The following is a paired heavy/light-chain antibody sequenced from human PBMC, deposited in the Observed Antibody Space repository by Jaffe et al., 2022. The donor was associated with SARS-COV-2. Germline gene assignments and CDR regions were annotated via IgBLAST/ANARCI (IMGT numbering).Light chain of an antibody. Sequence: DIQMTQSPSSLSASVGDRVTITCRASQGIRNDLGWYQQKPGRAPKRLIYAASSLQSGVPSRFSGSGSGTEFTLTISSLQPEDFATYYCLQHNTYPWTFGQGTKVEIE. J-gene: IGKJ1*01. CDR1: QGIRND. V-gene: IGKV1-17*01. CDR3: LQHNTYPWT. CDR2: AAS.
Heavy chain of an antibody. CDR1: GLTFNKYW. CDR2: IKEDGSEK. CDR3: ASQGYSDSSGYYGLVH. Sequence: EVQLVESGGGLVQPGGSLRLSCAASGLTFNKYWMTWVRRAPGKGLEWVANIKEDGSEKYYVDSVKGRFTISRDNAKNSLYLQMNSLRVEDTAMYYCASQGYSDSSGYYGLVHWGQGTLVTVSS. J-gene: IGHJ4*02. V-gene: IGHV3-7*01. D-gene: IGHD3-22*01.